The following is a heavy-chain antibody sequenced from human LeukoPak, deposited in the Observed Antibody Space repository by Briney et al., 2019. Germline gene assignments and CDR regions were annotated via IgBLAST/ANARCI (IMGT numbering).Heavy chain of an antibody. J-gene: IGHJ5*02. CDR2: VFYSANT. Sequence: KPWETLSLTCQVSGDSFRINSYYWASVRQHPGAGLGWLGSVFYSANTYYTPSLKSRVSISADPSKNSFSLKLTSVTAADTAVYYCARQAGLDILAGYWFDLWGQGTLVSVS. D-gene: IGHD3-9*01. V-gene: IGHV4-39*01. CDR1: GDSFRINSYY. CDR3: ARQAGLDILAGYWFDL.